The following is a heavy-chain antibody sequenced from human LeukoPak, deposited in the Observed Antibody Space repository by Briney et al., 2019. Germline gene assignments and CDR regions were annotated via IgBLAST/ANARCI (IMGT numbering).Heavy chain of an antibody. CDR2: INHSGST. CDR1: GGSISSYY. V-gene: IGHV4-34*01. J-gene: IGHJ4*02. Sequence: SETLSLTCTVSGGSISSYYWSWIRQPPGKGLEWIGEINHSGSTNYNPSLKSRVTISVDTSKNQFSLKLSSVTAADTAVYYCARLRSRGEGYSKIFDYWGQGTLVTVPS. CDR3: ARLRSRGEGYSKIFDY. D-gene: IGHD1-26*01.